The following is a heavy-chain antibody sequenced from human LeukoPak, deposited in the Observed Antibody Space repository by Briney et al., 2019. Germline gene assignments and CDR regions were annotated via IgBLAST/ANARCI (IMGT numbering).Heavy chain of an antibody. CDR3: ARDHATYYYDSSGYYDY. D-gene: IGHD3-22*01. Sequence: GGSLRLSCAASGFTFSNYEMNWVRQAPGKGLEWVSFISRSGATIYYTDSVKGRFTISRDNAKNSLYLQMNSLRAEDTAVYYSARDHATYYYDSSGYYDYWGQGTLVTVSS. V-gene: IGHV3-48*03. CDR2: ISRSGATI. CDR1: GFTFSNYE. J-gene: IGHJ4*02.